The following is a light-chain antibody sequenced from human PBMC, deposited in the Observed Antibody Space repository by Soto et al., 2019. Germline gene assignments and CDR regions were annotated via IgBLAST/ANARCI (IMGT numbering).Light chain of an antibody. Sequence: QSALTQPASVSGSPGQWITISCTGTSSDVGSYNLVSWYQQHPGKAPKLMIYEVSKRPSGVSNRFSGSKSGNAASLTISGLQAEDEADYYCCSYAGSSTSLYVFGTGTKVTVL. V-gene: IGLV2-23*02. CDR3: CSYAGSSTSLYV. CDR1: SSDVGSYNL. CDR2: EVS. J-gene: IGLJ1*01.